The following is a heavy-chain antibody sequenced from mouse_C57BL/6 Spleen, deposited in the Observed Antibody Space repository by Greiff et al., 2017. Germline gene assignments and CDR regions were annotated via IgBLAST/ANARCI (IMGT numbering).Heavy chain of an antibody. V-gene: IGHV1-61*01. CDR3: ARSYDGFDC. Sequence: VQLQQPGAELVRPGSSVKLSCKASGYTFTSYWMDWVKQRPGQGLEWIGNIYPSDSETHYNQKFKDKATLTVDKSSSTAYMQLSSLTSEDSAVYYCARSYDGFDCWGQGTTLTVSS. D-gene: IGHD2-12*01. CDR2: IYPSDSET. CDR1: GYTFTSYW. J-gene: IGHJ2*01.